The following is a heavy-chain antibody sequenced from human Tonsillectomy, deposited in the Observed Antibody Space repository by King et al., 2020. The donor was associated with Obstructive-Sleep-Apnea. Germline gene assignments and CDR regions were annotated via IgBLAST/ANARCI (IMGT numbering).Heavy chain of an antibody. CDR3: ARDRGRGHRSWYFDY. CDR1: NDSLSGFY. J-gene: IGHJ4*02. V-gene: IGHV4-59*01. Sequence: VQLQESGPGLVKPSETLSLTCTVSNDSLSGFYWSWLRPSPGKGLAWLGYIYTTGSTNYNPSLKSRVSISVDTSSNQFSLKLQSVTAADTAVYFCARDRGRGHRSWYFDYWGAGMLVTVSS. CDR2: IYTTGST. D-gene: IGHD1-14*01.